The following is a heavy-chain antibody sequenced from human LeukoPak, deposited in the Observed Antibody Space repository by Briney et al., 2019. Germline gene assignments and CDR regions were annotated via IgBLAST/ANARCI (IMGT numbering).Heavy chain of an antibody. V-gene: IGHV3-30*04. CDR1: GFTFSSYA. J-gene: IGHJ4*02. CDR2: ISYDGSNK. CDR3: AKDRGYSYGSSFDY. Sequence: GGSLRLSCAASGFTFSSYAMHWVRQAPGKGLEWVAVISYDGSNKYYADSVKGRFTISRDNSKNTLYLQMNSLRAEDTAVYYCAKDRGYSYGSSFDYWGQGTLVTVSS. D-gene: IGHD5-18*01.